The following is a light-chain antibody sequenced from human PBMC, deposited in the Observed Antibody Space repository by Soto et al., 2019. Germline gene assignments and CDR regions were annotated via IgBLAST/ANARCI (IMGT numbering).Light chain of an antibody. CDR1: QSLLHSDGYNY. CDR3: MQALQTPRT. CDR2: LGS. V-gene: IGKV2-28*01. J-gene: IGKJ1*01. Sequence: EIVMTQSPLSLPVTPGEPASISCRSSQSLLHSDGYNYLDWYLQKPGQAPQLLIYLGSNRASGVPDRFSGSGSGTDFTLKISRVEAEDVGVYYCMQALQTPRTFGQGTKVAI.